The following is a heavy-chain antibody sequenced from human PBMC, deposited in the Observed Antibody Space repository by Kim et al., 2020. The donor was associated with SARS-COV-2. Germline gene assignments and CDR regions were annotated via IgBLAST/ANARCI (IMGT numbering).Heavy chain of an antibody. D-gene: IGHD5-18*01. V-gene: IGHV3-43*02. Sequence: GGSLRLSCAASGFTFDDYAMHWVRQAPGKGLEWVSLISGDGGSTYYADSVKGRFTISRDNSKNCLYLQMNSLRTEDTALYYCAKDMRGTWIQLWTNYYYYGMDVWGQGTTVTVSS. J-gene: IGHJ6*02. CDR2: ISGDGGST. CDR1: GFTFDDYA. CDR3: AKDMRGTWIQLWTNYYYYGMDV.